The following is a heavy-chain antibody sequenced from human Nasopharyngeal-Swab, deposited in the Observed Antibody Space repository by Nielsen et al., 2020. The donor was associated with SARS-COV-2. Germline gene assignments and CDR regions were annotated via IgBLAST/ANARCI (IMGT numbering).Heavy chain of an antibody. CDR1: EFTFSSYW. CDR2: IKTDGSET. V-gene: IGHV3-7*03. J-gene: IGHJ6*03. D-gene: IGHD6-6*01. CDR3: AKDFSIDSSSAWVYSYYHMDV. Sequence: GGSLRLSCAASEFTFSSYWMSWVRQAPGKGLNWVASIKTDGSETYYGDSVKGRFTISRDNMKNSLHLQMNSLRVEDAAVYYCAKDFSIDSSSAWVYSYYHMDVWGKGTTVTVSS.